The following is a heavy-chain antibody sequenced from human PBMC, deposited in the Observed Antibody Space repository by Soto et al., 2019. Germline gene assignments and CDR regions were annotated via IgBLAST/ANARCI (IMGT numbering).Heavy chain of an antibody. J-gene: IGHJ4*02. D-gene: IGHD6-13*01. CDR2: ISAST. V-gene: IGHV3-23*01. Sequence: EMQLLESGGGLVQAGGSLRLSCAASGFTVSSYALNWVRQAPGKGLEWVSGISASTYYADSVKGRFTISRDTSKNTLYLQMNSLRAEDTAIYFCAIRMSSTRWYYLDYWGQVTLVTVAS. CDR3: AIRMSSTRWYYLDY. CDR1: GFTVSSYA.